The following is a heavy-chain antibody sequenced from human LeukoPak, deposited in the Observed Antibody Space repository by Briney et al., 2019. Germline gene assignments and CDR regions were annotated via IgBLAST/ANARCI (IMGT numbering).Heavy chain of an antibody. CDR1: GFTFSSYA. J-gene: IGHJ3*02. CDR3: ARGRSLWPNDAFDI. Sequence: PGGSLRLSCAASGFTFSSYAMHWVRQAPGMGLEYVSAISSNGGSTYYANSVKGRFTISRDNSKNTLYLQMGSLRAEDMAVYYCARGRSLWPNDAFDIWGQGTMVTVSS. CDR2: ISSNGGST. V-gene: IGHV3-64*01. D-gene: IGHD5-18*01.